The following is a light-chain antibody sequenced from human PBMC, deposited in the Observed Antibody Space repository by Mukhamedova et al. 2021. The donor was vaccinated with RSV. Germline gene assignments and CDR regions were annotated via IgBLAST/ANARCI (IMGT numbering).Light chain of an antibody. J-gene: IGKJ4*01. Sequence: WYQRRVHGKAPKLLIYDASNLETGVPSRFSGSGSGTDFTFTISSLQPEDIATYYCQQYDNLLQPHFTFGGGTKVEIK. CDR2: DAS. CDR3: QQYDNLLQPHFT. V-gene: IGKV1-33*01.